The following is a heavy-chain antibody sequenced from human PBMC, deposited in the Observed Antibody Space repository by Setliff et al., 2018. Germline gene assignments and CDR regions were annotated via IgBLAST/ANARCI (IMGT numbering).Heavy chain of an antibody. V-gene: IGHV4-61*01. CDR2: VYYSGTT. J-gene: IGHJ6*03. Sequence: ASETLSLTCTVSGGSISGASIRSYYWSWIRQPPGKGLEFIGYVYYSGTTNYDPSLKSRVTISVDTSKNQFSLKLSSVTAADTAIYYCARWVVVAATRGRYYYYYMDVWGKGTTVTVSS. D-gene: IGHD2-15*01. CDR1: GGSISGASIRSYY. CDR3: ARWVVVAATRGRYYYYYMDV.